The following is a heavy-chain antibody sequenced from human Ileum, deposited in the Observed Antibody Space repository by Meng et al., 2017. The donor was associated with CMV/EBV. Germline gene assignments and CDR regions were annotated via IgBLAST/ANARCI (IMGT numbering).Heavy chain of an antibody. J-gene: IGHJ6*02. V-gene: IGHV3-53*01. CDR2: IYGGGTT. CDR3: AGESGVPNGMDV. Sequence: GGSLRLSCGAASGFSVSENYMNWVRQAPGKGLEWVSVIYGGGTTHYADSVKGRFTISRDNSKNTLFLQMDSLRAEDTAVYYCAGESGVPNGMDVWGQGTTVTGSS. CDR1: GFSVSENY. D-gene: IGHD2-2*01.